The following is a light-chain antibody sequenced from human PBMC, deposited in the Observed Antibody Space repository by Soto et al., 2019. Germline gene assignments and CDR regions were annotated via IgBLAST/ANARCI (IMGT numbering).Light chain of an antibody. CDR2: GAS. Sequence: EIVLTQSPGTLSLSPGERATLSCRASQSVSSSYLAWNPQKPGQAPRLLIYGASSRATGIPDRFSGSGSGTDFTLTISRLEPEDFAVYYCQQYGSPPFTFGQGTRLEIK. V-gene: IGKV3-20*01. CDR1: QSVSSSY. J-gene: IGKJ5*01. CDR3: QQYGSPPFT.